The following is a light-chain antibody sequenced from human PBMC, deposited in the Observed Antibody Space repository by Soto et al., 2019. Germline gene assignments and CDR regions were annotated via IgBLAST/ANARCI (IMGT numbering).Light chain of an antibody. CDR2: LEDSGSY. V-gene: IGLV4-60*03. Sequence: QLVLTQSSSASASLGSSVKLTCTLTSAYSDYSIAWHQQQPGTAPRYLMRLEDSGSYTKGSGVPDRFSGSSSGADRHLTIANLQSEDEADYYCETWGRNTRVYGGGTKLTVL. CDR3: ETWGRNTRV. J-gene: IGLJ3*02. CDR1: SAYSDYS.